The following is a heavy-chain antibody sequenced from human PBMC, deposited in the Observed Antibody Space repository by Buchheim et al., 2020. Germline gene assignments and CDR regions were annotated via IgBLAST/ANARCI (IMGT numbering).Heavy chain of an antibody. D-gene: IGHD3-22*01. J-gene: IGHJ6*02. Sequence: QVQLVESGGGLVKPGGSLRLSCAASGFTFSDYYMSWIRQAPGKGLEWVSYISSSGSTIYYADSAKGRFTISRDNAKNSLYLQMNSLRAEDTAVYYCATETYYYDSSGYYYDLYYSGMDVWGQGTT. CDR3: ATETYYYDSSGYYYDLYYSGMDV. V-gene: IGHV3-11*01. CDR1: GFTFSDYY. CDR2: ISSSGSTI.